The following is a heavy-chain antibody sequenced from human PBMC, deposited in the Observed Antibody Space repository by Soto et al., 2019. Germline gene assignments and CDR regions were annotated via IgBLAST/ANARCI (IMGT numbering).Heavy chain of an antibody. V-gene: IGHV3-74*01. Sequence: GGSLRLSCAASGFTFSSYWMHWVRQAPWKGLMWVSRINSDESSTSYADSVKGRFTISRDNAKNTLYLQMNSLRAEDTALYYCARAPRYCSGGSCYSVGDAFDIWAQRTIVTVSS. J-gene: IGHJ3*02. D-gene: IGHD2-15*01. CDR1: GFTFSSYW. CDR2: INSDESST. CDR3: ARAPRYCSGGSCYSVGDAFDI.